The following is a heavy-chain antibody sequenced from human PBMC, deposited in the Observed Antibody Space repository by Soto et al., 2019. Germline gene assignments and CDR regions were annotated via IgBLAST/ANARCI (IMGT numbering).Heavy chain of an antibody. CDR2: ISAYNGNT. Sequence: ASLKVSCKASGYTFTSYGINGVRQAPGQGLEWMGWISAYNGNTNYAQKLQGRVTMTTDTSTSTAYMELRSLRSDDTAVYYCARDPPYDFWSGYYGGYYYYGMDVWGQGTTVTVSS. CDR3: ARDPPYDFWSGYYGGYYYYGMDV. D-gene: IGHD3-3*01. CDR1: GYTFTSYG. V-gene: IGHV1-18*01. J-gene: IGHJ6*02.